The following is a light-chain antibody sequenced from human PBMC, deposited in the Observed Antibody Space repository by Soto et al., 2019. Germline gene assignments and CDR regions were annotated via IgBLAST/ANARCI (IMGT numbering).Light chain of an antibody. CDR1: QSVSSSY. Sequence: EIVLTQSPGTLSLSPGERATLSCSASQSVSSSYLAWYQQKPGQAPRLLIYGASSRATGIPDRFSGSGSGTDFTLTISRLEPEDFAVYYCQQYGSSPLVIFGQGTRLEIK. J-gene: IGKJ5*01. V-gene: IGKV3-20*01. CDR2: GAS. CDR3: QQYGSSPLVI.